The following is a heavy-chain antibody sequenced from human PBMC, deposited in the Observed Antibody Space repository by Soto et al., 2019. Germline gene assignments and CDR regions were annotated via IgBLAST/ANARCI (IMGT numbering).Heavy chain of an antibody. V-gene: IGHV4-31*03. CDR3: ARATTVTSGNFDY. Sequence: SETLSLTCTVSGGSISSGGYYWSWIRQHPGKGLEWIGYIYYSGSTYYNPALKRRVTISVDTSKNQFSLKLSSVTAADTAVYYCARATTVTSGNFDYWGQGTLVTVSS. J-gene: IGHJ4*02. CDR1: GGSISSGGYY. D-gene: IGHD4-17*01. CDR2: IYYSGST.